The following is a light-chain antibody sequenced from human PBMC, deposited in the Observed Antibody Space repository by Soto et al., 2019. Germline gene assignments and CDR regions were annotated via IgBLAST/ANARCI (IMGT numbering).Light chain of an antibody. V-gene: IGLV1-44*01. Sequence: SVLTQPPSASGTPGQRVTISCSGSNSNIGSNTVNWYQQLPGAAPKLLIYSNNQRPSGVPDRFSGSKSGTSASLAISGLXSEGEADYYCAAWDDSLSGYVFGTGTKVTVL. CDR3: AAWDDSLSGYV. J-gene: IGLJ1*01. CDR2: SNN. CDR1: NSNIGSNT.